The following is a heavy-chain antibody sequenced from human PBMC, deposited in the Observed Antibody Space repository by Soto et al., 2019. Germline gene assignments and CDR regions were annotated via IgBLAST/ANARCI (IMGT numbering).Heavy chain of an antibody. Sequence: QITLKESGPTLVRPTQTLTLTCAFSGFSLSTSGVGVGWIRQPPGKALVWLAVIYWDDSKHYSPSLRSRLTITKDTSKNQVVLTMTNMDPMDTGTYYCAHKGPEDWPLDYWGQGTLVTVSS. CDR3: AHKGPEDWPLDY. J-gene: IGHJ4*02. CDR2: IYWDDSK. D-gene: IGHD3-9*01. CDR1: GFSLSTSGVG. V-gene: IGHV2-5*02.